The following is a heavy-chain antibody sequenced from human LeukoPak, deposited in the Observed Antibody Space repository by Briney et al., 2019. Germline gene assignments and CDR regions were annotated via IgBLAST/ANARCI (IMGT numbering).Heavy chain of an antibody. CDR1: RGSISSSSYY. J-gene: IGHJ4*02. D-gene: IGHD6-19*01. CDR3: ARHVAVAGTKLDY. Sequence: PSETLSLTCTGSRGSISSSSYYWGWIRQPPGKGLDWIGSIYCSGITYYNPSLKSQLTISVYTSKNQFSLKLSSVTAADTAVYYCARHVAVAGTKLDYWGQGTLVTVSS. V-gene: IGHV4-39*01. CDR2: IYCSGIT.